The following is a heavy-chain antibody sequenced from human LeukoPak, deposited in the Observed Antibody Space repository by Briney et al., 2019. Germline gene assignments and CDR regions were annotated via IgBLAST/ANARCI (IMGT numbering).Heavy chain of an antibody. Sequence: GGSLRLSCAASGFTFSYYYMTWIRQAPGKGLEWVSYISSSGSNIYYADSVKGRFTISRDNAKNPLYLQMNSLRAADTAVYYCAGGYSYKFMDVWGKGTTVTVSS. CDR1: GFTFSYYY. CDR2: ISSSGSNI. CDR3: AGGYSYKFMDV. D-gene: IGHD5-18*01. J-gene: IGHJ6*03. V-gene: IGHV3-11*04.